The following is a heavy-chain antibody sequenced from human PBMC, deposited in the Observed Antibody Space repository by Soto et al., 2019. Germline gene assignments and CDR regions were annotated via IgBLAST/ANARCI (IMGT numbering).Heavy chain of an antibody. J-gene: IGHJ6*02. D-gene: IGHD2-21*02. CDR3: VREDDGGDRDYYGLDV. CDR1: GGSLNSEHYH. V-gene: IGHV4-30-4*01. Sequence: PSETLSLTCTVPGGSLNSEHYHWTWIRQAPGKGLEWIGYIHYTGSVRYNPSLQSRITMSVDTSKNLFSLNLSSVTAADTAVYFCVREDDGGDRDYYGLDVWGQGTMVTVSS. CDR2: IHYTGSV.